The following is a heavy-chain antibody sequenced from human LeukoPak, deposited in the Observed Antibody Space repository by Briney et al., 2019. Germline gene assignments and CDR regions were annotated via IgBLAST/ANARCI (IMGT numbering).Heavy chain of an antibody. D-gene: IGHD3-22*01. J-gene: IGHJ4*02. CDR1: GGSISSSSYY. CDR2: IYYSGST. Sequence: SETLSLTCTVCGGSISSSSYYWGWIRQPPGKGLEWIGSIYYSGSTYYNPSLKSRVTISVDTSKNQFSLKLSSVTAADTAVYYCAGLTYYYDSSGYHLDYWGQGTLVTVSS. V-gene: IGHV4-39*01. CDR3: AGLTYYYDSSGYHLDY.